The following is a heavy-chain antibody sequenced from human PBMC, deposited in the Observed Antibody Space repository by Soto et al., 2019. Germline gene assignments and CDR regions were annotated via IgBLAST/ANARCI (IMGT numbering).Heavy chain of an antibody. D-gene: IGHD1-26*01. V-gene: IGHV3-15*01. J-gene: IGHJ4*02. CDR3: TTDSGMSPYSFDY. Sequence: GGSLRLSCATSGFTFSKAWVGWVRQAPGKGLEWVGRIMSKTDGGTTDYAAPVKGRFTISRDDSKSTLYLQMNSLKTEDTAFYFCTTDSGMSPYSFDYWGQGTLVTVSS. CDR2: IMSKTDGGTT. CDR1: GFTFSKAW.